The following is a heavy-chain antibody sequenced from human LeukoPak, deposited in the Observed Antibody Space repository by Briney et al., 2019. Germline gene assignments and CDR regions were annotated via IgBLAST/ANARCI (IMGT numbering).Heavy chain of an antibody. J-gene: IGHJ4*02. V-gene: IGHV3-23*01. Sequence: GGSLRLSCAASGFTFRSYSMNWVRQAPGKGLEWVSSLSGGGDRTSYADYVKGQFIISRDNSKDTLYLQMNSLGVDDTAVYYCVKDRCNRFSCPEYWGQGTLVTVSS. D-gene: IGHD2/OR15-2a*01. CDR1: GFTFRSYS. CDR2: LSGGGDRT. CDR3: VKDRCNRFSCPEY.